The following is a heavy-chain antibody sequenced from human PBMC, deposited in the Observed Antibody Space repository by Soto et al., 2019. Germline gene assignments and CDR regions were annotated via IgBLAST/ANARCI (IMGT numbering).Heavy chain of an antibody. D-gene: IGHD3-10*01. CDR3: ARVRAYGSGSVDY. Sequence: EVQLVESGGGVVRPGGSLRLSCAASGFTFDDYGMSWVRQAPGKGLEWVSGINWNGRSTGYADSVKGRFTISRDNAKNSLYLQMKSLRAEDTGFYHCARVRAYGSGSVDYWGQGTLVTVSS. CDR2: INWNGRST. J-gene: IGHJ4*02. CDR1: GFTFDDYG. V-gene: IGHV3-20*01.